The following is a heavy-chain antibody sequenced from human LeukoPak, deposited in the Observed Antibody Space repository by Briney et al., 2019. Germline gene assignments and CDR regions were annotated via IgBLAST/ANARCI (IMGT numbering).Heavy chain of an antibody. D-gene: IGHD6-19*01. V-gene: IGHV1-3*01. Sequence: ASVKVSCKASGYTFTSYGISWVRQAPGQGLEWMGWINAGNGNTKYSQKFQGRVTITRDTSASTAYMELSSLRSEDTAVYYCARDHGYSSGRYGDYWGQGTLVTVSS. CDR2: INAGNGNT. CDR1: GYTFTSYG. CDR3: ARDHGYSSGRYGDY. J-gene: IGHJ4*02.